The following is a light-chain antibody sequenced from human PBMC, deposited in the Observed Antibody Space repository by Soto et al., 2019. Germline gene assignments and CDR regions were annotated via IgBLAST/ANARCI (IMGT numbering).Light chain of an antibody. J-gene: IGLJ1*01. V-gene: IGLV2-14*01. CDR2: EVS. CDR1: ISYVGGYNY. CDR3: SSYTSSSTLV. Sequence: LSPPASVSGSPGQSTPISCTGTISYVGGYNYVSWYQQHPGKAPKLMIYEVSNRPSGVSNRFSGSKSGNTASLTISGLQAEDEADYYCSSYTSSSTLVFGTGTKVTV.